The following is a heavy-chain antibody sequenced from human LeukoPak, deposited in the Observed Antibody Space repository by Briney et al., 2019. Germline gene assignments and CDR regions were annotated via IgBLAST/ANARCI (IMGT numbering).Heavy chain of an antibody. D-gene: IGHD3-10*01. CDR1: GGSFSGYY. CDR3: ARVHGGFGELLWDYYYGMDV. J-gene: IGHJ6*02. Sequence: SETLSLTCAVYGGSFSGYYWSWIRQPPGKGLEWIGEINHSGSTNYNPSLKSRVTISVDTSKNQFSLKLSSVTAADTAVYYCARVHGGFGELLWDYYYGMDVWGQGTTVTVSS. V-gene: IGHV4-34*01. CDR2: INHSGST.